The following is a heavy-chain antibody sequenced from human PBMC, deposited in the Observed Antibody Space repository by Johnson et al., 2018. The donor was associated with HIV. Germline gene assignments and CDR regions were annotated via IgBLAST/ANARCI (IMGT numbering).Heavy chain of an antibody. CDR1: GFTFDDYG. Sequence: VQLVESGGGVLRPGGSLRLSCAASGFTFDDYGMSWVRQAPGKGLEWVSAISDSGSTYYADSVKGRFTISRDNSKNTLYLQMNSLRAEDTAVYYCAKDLLTLDAFDIWGQGTMVTVSS. CDR2: ISDSGST. J-gene: IGHJ3*02. V-gene: IGHV3-23*04. CDR3: AKDLLTLDAFDI.